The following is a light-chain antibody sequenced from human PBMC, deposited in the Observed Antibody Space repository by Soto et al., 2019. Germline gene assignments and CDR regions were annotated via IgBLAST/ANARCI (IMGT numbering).Light chain of an antibody. CDR3: QHYNSYSPFG. CDR1: QSISDW. Sequence: DIQMTQSPSTLSASVGDRVTISCRASQSISDWLAWYQQKPGKAPKLLIYKASSLESGVPSRFSGSGSGAEFTLTIINLQPDDFATYYCQHYNSYSPFGFGPGTKVDIK. V-gene: IGKV1-5*03. CDR2: KAS. J-gene: IGKJ3*01.